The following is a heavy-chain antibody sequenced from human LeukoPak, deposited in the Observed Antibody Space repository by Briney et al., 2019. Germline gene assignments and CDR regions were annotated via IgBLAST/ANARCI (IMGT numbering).Heavy chain of an antibody. Sequence: GGSLRLSCGASGFTFSSYAMNWVRRAPGKGLEWVSSIGDSGGSTYYADSVKGRFTISRDNSRNTLSLQMNNLRTEDTAIYYCAKDYTSGWFDYWGQGTPVTVSS. V-gene: IGHV3-23*01. CDR1: GFTFSSYA. D-gene: IGHD6-19*01. CDR2: IGDSGGST. CDR3: AKDYTSGWFDY. J-gene: IGHJ4*02.